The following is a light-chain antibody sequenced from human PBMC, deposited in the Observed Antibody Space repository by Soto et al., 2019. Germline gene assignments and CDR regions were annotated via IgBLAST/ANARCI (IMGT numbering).Light chain of an antibody. CDR2: DVS. CDR3: CSYAGSLVL. CDR1: SSDVGGYNY. J-gene: IGLJ2*01. Sequence: QSALTQPRSVSGSPGQSVTISCTGTSSDVGGYNYVSWYQQHPGKAPQLMSYDVSERPSGVPDRFSGSKSGNTXSLTISGLQAEDEADYHCCSYAGSLVLFGGGTKLTVL. V-gene: IGLV2-11*01.